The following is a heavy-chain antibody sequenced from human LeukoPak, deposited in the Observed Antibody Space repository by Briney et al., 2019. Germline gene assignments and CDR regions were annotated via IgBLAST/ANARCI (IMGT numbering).Heavy chain of an antibody. D-gene: IGHD5-18*01. Sequence: GGSLRLSCAASGFTFGNFWMSWARQAPGRGLQWVASMKGDGSHIYYVDSVKGRFTISRDNAKNSLYLQMNSLRAEDTAVYYCARDRWGYSYGGDWGRGTLATVSS. CDR3: ARDRWGYSYGGD. V-gene: IGHV3-7*01. CDR1: GFTFGNFW. CDR2: MKGDGSHI. J-gene: IGHJ4*02.